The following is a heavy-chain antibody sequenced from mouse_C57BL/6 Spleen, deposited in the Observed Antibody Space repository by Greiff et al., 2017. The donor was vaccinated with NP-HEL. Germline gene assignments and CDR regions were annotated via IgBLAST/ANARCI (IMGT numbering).Heavy chain of an antibody. J-gene: IGHJ3*01. CDR2: ISDGGSYT. Sequence: EVKLVESGGGLVKPGGSLKLSCAASGFTFSSYAMSWVRQTPEKRLEWVATISDGGSYTYYPDNVKGRFTISRDNAKNNLYLQMSHLKSEDTAMYYCAREGSSYEWFADWGQGTLVTVSA. CDR1: GFTFSSYA. CDR3: AREGSSYEWFAD. D-gene: IGHD1-1*01. V-gene: IGHV5-4*01.